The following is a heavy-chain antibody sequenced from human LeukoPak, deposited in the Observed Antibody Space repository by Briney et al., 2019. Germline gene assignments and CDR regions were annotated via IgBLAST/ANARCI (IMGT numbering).Heavy chain of an antibody. J-gene: IGHJ5*02. CDR1: GYTFTGYY. Sequence: ASVKVSCKASGYTFTGYYMHWVRQAPGQGLEWMGWINPNSGGTNYAQKFQGRVTTTRDTSISTAYMALSRLRSDDTAVYYCARALYYDSSGSPTNNWFDPWGQGTLATVSS. D-gene: IGHD3-22*01. CDR2: INPNSGGT. CDR3: ARALYYDSSGSPTNNWFDP. V-gene: IGHV1-2*02.